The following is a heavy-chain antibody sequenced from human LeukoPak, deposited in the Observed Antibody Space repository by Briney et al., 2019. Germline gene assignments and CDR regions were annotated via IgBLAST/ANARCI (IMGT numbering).Heavy chain of an antibody. Sequence: ASVNVSCKASGYTFTSYDINWVRQATGQGLEWMGWTNPNSGNTGYAQKFQGRVTMTRNTSISTAYMELSSLRSEDTAVYYCARWDDYYGSGSSKYYFDYWGQGTLVTVSS. CDR3: ARWDDYYGSGSSKYYFDY. CDR1: GYTFTSYD. J-gene: IGHJ4*02. D-gene: IGHD3-10*01. V-gene: IGHV1-8*01. CDR2: TNPNSGNT.